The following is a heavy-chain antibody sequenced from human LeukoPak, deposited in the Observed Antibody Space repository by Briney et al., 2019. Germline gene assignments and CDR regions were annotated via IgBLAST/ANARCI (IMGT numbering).Heavy chain of an antibody. Sequence: ASVKVSCKASGYTFTSCDTNWVRQATGQGLEWMGWMNPNSGNTGYAQKFQGRVTITRNTSISTAYMELSSLRSEDTAVYYCARVRSSWENDYWGQGTLVTVSS. CDR1: GYTFTSCD. D-gene: IGHD6-13*01. CDR2: MNPNSGNT. CDR3: ARVRSSWENDY. V-gene: IGHV1-8*03. J-gene: IGHJ4*02.